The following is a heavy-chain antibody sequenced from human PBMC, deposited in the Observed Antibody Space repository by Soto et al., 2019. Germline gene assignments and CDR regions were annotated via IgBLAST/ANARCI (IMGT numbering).Heavy chain of an antibody. CDR3: ARGIKGVESYYYYYGMDV. Sequence: GGSLRLSCAASGFTFSSYGMHWVRQAPGKGLEWVAVIWYDGSNKYYADSVKGRFTIPRDNSKNTLYLQMNSLRAEDTAVYYCARGIKGVESYYYYYGMDVWGQGTTVTVSS. CDR2: IWYDGSNK. D-gene: IGHD1-20*01. CDR1: GFTFSSYG. V-gene: IGHV3-33*01. J-gene: IGHJ6*02.